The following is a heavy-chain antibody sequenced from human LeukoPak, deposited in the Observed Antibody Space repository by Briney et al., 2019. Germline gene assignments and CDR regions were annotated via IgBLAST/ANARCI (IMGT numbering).Heavy chain of an antibody. V-gene: IGHV4-39*01. J-gene: IGHJ4*02. CDR3: ARRDYFDS. CDR1: GVSLSSGSYY. Sequence: PSETLSLTCTVSGVSLSSGSYYWAWLRQPPGESLEWIGSMHYTGSTYYNPSLKTRVTISVDTSKNQLSLKLRSVTAADTAVYYCARRDYFDSWGRGTLVTVSS. CDR2: MHYTGST.